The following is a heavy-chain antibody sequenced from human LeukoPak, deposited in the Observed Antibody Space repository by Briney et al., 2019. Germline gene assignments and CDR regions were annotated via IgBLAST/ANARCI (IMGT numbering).Heavy chain of an antibody. V-gene: IGHV4-59*01. J-gene: IGHJ3*02. CDR2: PYYSGST. CDR3: ARSGYYYDLHI. Sequence: SETLSLTCAVYGGSFSGYYWSWIRQPPGKGLEWIGYPYYSGSTNYNPSLKSRVTISVDTSKNQFSLKLSSVTAADTAVYYCARSGYYYDLHIWGQGTMVTISS. CDR1: GGSFSGYY. D-gene: IGHD3-22*01.